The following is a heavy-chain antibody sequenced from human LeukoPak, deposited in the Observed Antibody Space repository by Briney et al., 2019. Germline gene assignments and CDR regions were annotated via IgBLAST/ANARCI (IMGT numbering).Heavy chain of an antibody. D-gene: IGHD3-3*01. V-gene: IGHV1-69*05. CDR2: IIPIFGTA. CDR1: GGTFSSYA. CDR3: ARVGFLEWLSYYYYYMDV. Sequence: ASVKVSCKASGGTFSSYAISWVRQAPGQGLEWMGGIIPIFGTANYAQKFQGRVTITTDESTSTAYMELSSLRSEDAAVYYCARVGFLEWLSYYYYYMDVWGKGTTVTVSS. J-gene: IGHJ6*03.